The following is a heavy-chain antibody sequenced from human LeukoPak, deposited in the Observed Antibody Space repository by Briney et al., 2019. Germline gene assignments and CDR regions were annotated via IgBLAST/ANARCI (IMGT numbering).Heavy chain of an antibody. V-gene: IGHV1-2*06. D-gene: IGHD3-3*01. CDR3: ARSRLGFLEWLLT. J-gene: IGHJ4*03. Sequence: GASVKVSCKASGYTFTGYYMHWVRQAPGQGLEWMGRINPNSGGTNYAQKFQGRVTMTRDTSISTAYMELSRLRSDDTAVYYFARSRLGFLEWLLTWGHGTLVTVSS. CDR2: INPNSGGT. CDR1: GYTFTGYY.